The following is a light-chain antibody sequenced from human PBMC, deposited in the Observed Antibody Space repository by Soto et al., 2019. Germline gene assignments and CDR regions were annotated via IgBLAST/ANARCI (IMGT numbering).Light chain of an antibody. J-gene: IGKJ3*01. Sequence: IQMTQSPSTLSASVGDRVTITCRASQGIRNDLDWFQQKPGKAPKLLTYAASNLQSGVPARFSGSGSGTDFTLTISSLQPEDFATYYCLQKYFYPFTFGPGTKVDIK. CDR2: AAS. CDR3: LQKYFYPFT. CDR1: QGIRND. V-gene: IGKV1-6*01.